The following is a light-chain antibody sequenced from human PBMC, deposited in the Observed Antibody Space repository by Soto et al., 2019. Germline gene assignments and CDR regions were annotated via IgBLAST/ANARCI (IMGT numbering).Light chain of an antibody. Sequence: EIVLTQSPATLSLSPGERATLSCRASQGVTPAYFSWYQHRPGPPPRLLIYGASNRATGIPDRFSGSGSGTDFTLTISSLEPEDFAVYSCQQYGGSPLFTFGPGTRVDFK. J-gene: IGKJ3*01. V-gene: IGKV3-20*01. CDR3: QQYGGSPLFT. CDR2: GAS. CDR1: QGVTPAY.